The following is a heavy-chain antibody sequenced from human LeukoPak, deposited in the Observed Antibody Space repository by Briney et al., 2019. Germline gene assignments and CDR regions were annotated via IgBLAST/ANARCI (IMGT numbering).Heavy chain of an antibody. J-gene: IGHJ5*02. CDR2: IDHTGIT. CDR3: ARDVHSSSWYGGWFDP. Sequence: SETLSLTCTVSDDSITIYYWSWIRQPPGKGLEWIGYIDHTGITNYNPSLKSRVTISVDTSKNQFSLKLSSVTAADTAVYYCARDVHSSSWYGGWFDPWGQGTLVTVSS. CDR1: DDSITIYY. D-gene: IGHD6-13*01. V-gene: IGHV4-59*12.